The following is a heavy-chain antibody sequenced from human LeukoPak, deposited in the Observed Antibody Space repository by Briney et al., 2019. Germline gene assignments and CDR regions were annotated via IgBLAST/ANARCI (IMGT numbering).Heavy chain of an antibody. J-gene: IGHJ4*02. CDR2: IREDGSQI. V-gene: IGHV3-7*05. CDR1: GFTFDNSW. D-gene: IGHD6-13*01. CDR3: AKKKEEPGILGNYFDY. Sequence: GGSLRLSCVASGFTFDNSWMTWVRQAPGKGLEWVANIREDGSQIYYVDSVKGRFTVSRDNAKNSLYLQMSGLRVEDTAVYFCAKKKEEPGILGNYFDYWGQGTLVTVSS.